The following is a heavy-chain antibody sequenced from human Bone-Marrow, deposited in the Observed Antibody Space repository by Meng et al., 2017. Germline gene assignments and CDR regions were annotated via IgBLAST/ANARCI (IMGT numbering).Heavy chain of an antibody. J-gene: IGHJ4*02. CDR1: GGSFSDDY. D-gene: IGHD4-11*01. CDR2: INHSGST. Sequence: QVELTQWGAGLLNPSETLSLPCVVSGGSFSDDYGIWIRQPPGKGLEWIGEINHSGSTNYNPSLESRATISVDTSQNNLSLKLSSVTAADSAVYYCARGPTTMAHDFDYWGQGTLVTVSS. CDR3: ARGPTTMAHDFDY. V-gene: IGHV4-34*01.